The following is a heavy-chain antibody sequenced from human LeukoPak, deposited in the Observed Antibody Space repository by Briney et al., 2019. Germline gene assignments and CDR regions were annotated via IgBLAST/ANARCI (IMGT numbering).Heavy chain of an antibody. CDR3: ANLNRGWFDP. J-gene: IGHJ5*02. Sequence: SETLSLTCTVSGGSISSGGYYWSWIRQHPGKGLEWIGYIYYSGSTYYNPSLKGRVTISVDTSKSQFSLKLSSVTAADTAVYYCANLNRGWFDPWGQGTLVTVSS. D-gene: IGHD1-20*01. CDR2: IYYSGST. CDR1: GGSISSGGYY. V-gene: IGHV4-31*03.